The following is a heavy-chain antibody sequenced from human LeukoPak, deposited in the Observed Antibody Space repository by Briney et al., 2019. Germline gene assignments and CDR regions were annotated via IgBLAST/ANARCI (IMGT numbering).Heavy chain of an antibody. CDR2: IYSGGST. CDR1: GFTVSSNY. D-gene: IGHD4-11*01. CDR3: ARALLTVTTEGYYYYYMDV. Sequence: GGSLRLSCAASGFTVSSNYMGWVRQAPGKGLEWVSVIYSGGSTYYADSVKGRFTISRDNSKNTLYLQMNSLRAEDTAVYYCARALLTVTTEGYYYYYMDVWGKGTTVTVSS. V-gene: IGHV3-66*02. J-gene: IGHJ6*03.